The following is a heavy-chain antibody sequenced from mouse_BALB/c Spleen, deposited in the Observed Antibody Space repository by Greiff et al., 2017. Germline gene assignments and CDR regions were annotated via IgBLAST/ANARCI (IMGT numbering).Heavy chain of an antibody. CDR2: ISYSGST. J-gene: IGHJ3*01. CDR3: ARSWFAY. V-gene: IGHV3-2*02. Sequence: EVQLQQSGPGLVKPSQSLSLTCTVTGDSSTSDYAWNWIRQFPGNKLEWMGYISYSGSTSYNPSLKSRISITRDTSKNQFFLQLNSVTTEDTATYYCARSWFAYWGPGTLVTVSA. CDR1: GDSSTSDYA.